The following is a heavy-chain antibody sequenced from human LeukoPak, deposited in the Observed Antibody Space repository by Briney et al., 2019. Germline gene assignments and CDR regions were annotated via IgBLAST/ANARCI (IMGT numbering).Heavy chain of an antibody. V-gene: IGHV3-48*01. CDR1: GFTFNIYS. D-gene: IGHD5-24*01. Sequence: GGSLRLSCAASGFTFNIYSMNWVRQAPGKGLEWVSYISSSSSTIYYADSVKSRFTVSRDNARNSLYLQMNSLRAEDTAVYYCASRDGYRLFAYWGQGTLVTVSS. CDR3: ASRDGYRLFAY. CDR2: ISSSSSTI. J-gene: IGHJ4*02.